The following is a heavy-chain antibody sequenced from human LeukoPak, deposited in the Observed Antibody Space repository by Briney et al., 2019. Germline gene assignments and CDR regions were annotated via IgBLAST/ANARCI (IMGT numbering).Heavy chain of an antibody. V-gene: IGHV4-59*01. CDR3: ARGLYDSSGYYGSGGYYYYGMDV. CDR2: IYYSGST. CDR1: GGSISSYY. J-gene: IGHJ6*02. Sequence: PSETLSLTCTVSGGSISSYYWSWIRQPPGKGLEWIGYIYYSGSTNYNPSLKSRVTISVDTSKNQFSLKLSSVTAADTAVYYCARGLYDSSGYYGSGGYYYYGMDVWGQGTTVTVSS. D-gene: IGHD3-22*01.